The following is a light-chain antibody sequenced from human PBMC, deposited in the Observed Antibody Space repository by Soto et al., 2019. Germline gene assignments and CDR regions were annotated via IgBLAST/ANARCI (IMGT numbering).Light chain of an antibody. CDR1: ETITTT. V-gene: IGKV3-15*01. J-gene: IGKJ2*01. Sequence: EIVMTQSPDVLSVSPGEEATLSCRASETITTTLAWFQHKPGQAPRLLVYDASTRAPDVPVRFIGSGSGTDFTLTITNLQSEDFAVYYCQQYKMWPPYTVGQGTKLEI. CDR3: QQYKMWPPYT. CDR2: DAS.